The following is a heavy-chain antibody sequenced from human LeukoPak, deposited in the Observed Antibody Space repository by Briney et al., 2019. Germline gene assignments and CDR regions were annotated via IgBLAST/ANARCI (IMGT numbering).Heavy chain of an antibody. D-gene: IGHD2-15*01. CDR2: IYYSGST. J-gene: IGHJ6*02. CDR3: AREVVVVTAQVHYYYGMDV. V-gene: IGHV4-31*03. Sequence: PSQTLSLTCTVSGGSISSGGYYWSWIRQHPGKGLEWIGYIYYSGSTYYNPSLKSRVTMSVDTSKNQFSLKLSSVTAADTAVYYCAREVVVVTAQVHYYYGMDVWGQGTTVTVSS. CDR1: GGSISSGGYY.